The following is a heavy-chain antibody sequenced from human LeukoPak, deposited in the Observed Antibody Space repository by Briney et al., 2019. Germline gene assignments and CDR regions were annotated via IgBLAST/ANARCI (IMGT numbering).Heavy chain of an antibody. CDR2: IYPGDSDT. D-gene: IGHD2-2*01. V-gene: IGHV5-51*01. CDR3: ARGKRYCSSTSCYWNWFGP. Sequence: GESLKISCKGSGYSFTSYWIGWVRQMPGKGLEWMGIIYPGDSDTRYSPSFQGQVTISADKSISTAYLQWSSLKASDTAMYYCARGKRYCSSTSCYWNWFGPWGQGTLVTVSS. J-gene: IGHJ5*02. CDR1: GYSFTSYW.